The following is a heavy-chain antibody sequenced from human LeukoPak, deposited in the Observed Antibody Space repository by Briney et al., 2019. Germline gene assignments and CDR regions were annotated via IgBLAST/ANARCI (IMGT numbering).Heavy chain of an antibody. Sequence: GGSLRLSCAASGFTFSSYSMNWVRQAPGKGLEWVSSISSSSSYIYYADSVKGRFTISRDNAKNSLSLQMNSLRAEDTAVYYCARVGKKWLPSETYYYYYMDVWGKGTTVT. CDR2: ISSSSSYI. V-gene: IGHV3-21*01. CDR3: ARVGKKWLPSETYYYYYMDV. D-gene: IGHD6-19*01. J-gene: IGHJ6*03. CDR1: GFTFSSYS.